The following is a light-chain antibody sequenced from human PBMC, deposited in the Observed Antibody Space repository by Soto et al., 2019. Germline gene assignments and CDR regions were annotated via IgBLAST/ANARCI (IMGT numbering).Light chain of an antibody. J-gene: IGKJ1*01. CDR3: QYYGNSPLT. CDR1: QSISTSS. CDR2: GAF. Sequence: DIVLTRSPGTMCLSLGERDTLSCRPSQSISTSSLAWYRQKPGQAPRLLIYGAFNRATGIPDRFSGGGSGTDCTRTITRLEPEDFAVYYCQYYGNSPLTFGQGTKVDIK. V-gene: IGKV3-20*01.